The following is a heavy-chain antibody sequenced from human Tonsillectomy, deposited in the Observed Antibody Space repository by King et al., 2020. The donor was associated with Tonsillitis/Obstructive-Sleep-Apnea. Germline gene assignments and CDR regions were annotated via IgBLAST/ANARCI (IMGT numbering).Heavy chain of an antibody. CDR1: GFTFSSYA. V-gene: IGHV3-30*04. Sequence: HVQLVESGGGVVQPGRSLRLSCAASGFTFSSYAMNWVRQAPGQGLEWVAVMSHDGSKKYYADSVKGRFTISRDNSKNTLYLQMNSLRVEDTAVYYCASSLVLRGAFDYWGQGILVTVSS. D-gene: IGHD3-10*01. CDR2: MSHDGSKK. CDR3: ASSLVLRGAFDY. J-gene: IGHJ4*02.